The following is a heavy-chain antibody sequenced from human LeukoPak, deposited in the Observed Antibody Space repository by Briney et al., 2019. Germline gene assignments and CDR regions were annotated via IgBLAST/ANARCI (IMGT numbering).Heavy chain of an antibody. J-gene: IGHJ4*02. CDR2: IYYSGST. CDR3: ARGLAAAGTSYFDY. D-gene: IGHD6-13*01. V-gene: IGHV4-59*01. Sequence: SETLSLTCTVSGGSINSYYWSWIRHPPGKGLECIGYIYYSGSTNYSPSLKGRVTISVDTSKNQFSLKLSSVTAADTAVYYCARGLAAAGTSYFDYWGQGTLVTVSS. CDR1: GGSINSYY.